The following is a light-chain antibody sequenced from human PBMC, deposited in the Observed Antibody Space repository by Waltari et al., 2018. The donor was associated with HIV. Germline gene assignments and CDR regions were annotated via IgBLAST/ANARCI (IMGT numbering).Light chain of an antibody. Sequence: QSVLTQPPSVSAAPGQKVSISCSGGISNVGNNYVSWYQQLPGTAPKLLMYENNKRPSGIPDRFSGSKSGTSATLDITRLQTGDEADYYCGTWDSSLSTYVFGSGTKVTAL. J-gene: IGLJ1*01. CDR3: GTWDSSLSTYV. CDR1: ISNVGNNY. CDR2: ENN. V-gene: IGLV1-51*02.